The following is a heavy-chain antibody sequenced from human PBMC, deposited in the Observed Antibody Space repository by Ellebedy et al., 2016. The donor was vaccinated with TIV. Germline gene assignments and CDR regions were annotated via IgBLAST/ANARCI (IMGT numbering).Heavy chain of an antibody. CDR2: ISDDGTHI. Sequence: GESLKISCAASGFTFNIFGMHWVRQAPGKSLEWVAVISDDGTHINYADSVKGRFTISRDNSKTTLYLEMDSLRAEDTAVYFCARDAAAGKTDYWGQGTLVTVSS. CDR3: ARDAAAGKTDY. D-gene: IGHD6-13*01. CDR1: GFTFNIFG. V-gene: IGHV3-30*03. J-gene: IGHJ4*02.